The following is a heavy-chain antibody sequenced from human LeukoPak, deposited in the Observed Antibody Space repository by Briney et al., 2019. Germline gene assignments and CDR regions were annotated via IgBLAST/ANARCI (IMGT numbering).Heavy chain of an antibody. CDR3: AGLVGRYSSGLYYYYFDY. Sequence: PSGTLSLTCTVSGDSINSLDLWSWVRQPPGKGLEWIGEMYLSGTTHSNPSVKSRVTISIDKSKNQFFLNLSSVTAADTAVYYCAGLVGRYSSGLYYYYFDYWGQGTLVTVSS. J-gene: IGHJ4*02. CDR1: GDSINSLDL. D-gene: IGHD3-22*01. V-gene: IGHV4-4*02. CDR2: MYLSGTT.